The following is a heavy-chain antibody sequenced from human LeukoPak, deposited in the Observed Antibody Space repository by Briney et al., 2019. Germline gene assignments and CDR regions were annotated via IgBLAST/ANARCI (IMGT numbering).Heavy chain of an antibody. Sequence: ASVKVSCKVSGYTLTELSMHWVRQAPGKGLEWMEGFDPEDGETIYAQKFQGRVTMTEDTSTDTAYMELSSLRSEDTAVYYCATDNRPATFGVVMFDYWGQGTLVTVSS. CDR1: GYTLTELS. CDR2: FDPEDGET. V-gene: IGHV1-24*01. D-gene: IGHD3-3*01. J-gene: IGHJ4*02. CDR3: ATDNRPATFGVVMFDY.